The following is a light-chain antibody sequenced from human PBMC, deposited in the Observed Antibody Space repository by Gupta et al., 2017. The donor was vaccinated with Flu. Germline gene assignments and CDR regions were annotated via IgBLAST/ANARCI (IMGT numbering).Light chain of an antibody. CDR1: SSNIGTNT. Sequence: RVTISGSESSSNIGTNTVNWYQQLAGTAHELLIYSKNQRPSGVPDGLSGSKSGTSAFLAISGHQSEDEAAYYCAAWDDSLHGREFGGGTELTVL. CDR3: AAWDDSLHGRE. CDR2: SKN. V-gene: IGLV1-44*01. J-gene: IGLJ2*01.